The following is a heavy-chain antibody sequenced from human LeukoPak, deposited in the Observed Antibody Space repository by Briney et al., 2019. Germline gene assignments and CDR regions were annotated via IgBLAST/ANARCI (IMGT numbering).Heavy chain of an antibody. CDR3: AKPPGSAAAGTKDY. J-gene: IGHJ4*02. CDR2: ISYDGSNK. D-gene: IGHD6-13*01. CDR1: GFTFSSYG. Sequence: PGRSLRLSCAASGFTFSSYGMHWVRQAPGKGLEWVAVISYDGSNKYYADSVKGRFTISRDNSKNTLYLRMNSLRAEDTAVYYCAKPPGSAAAGTKDYWGQGTLVTVSS. V-gene: IGHV3-30*18.